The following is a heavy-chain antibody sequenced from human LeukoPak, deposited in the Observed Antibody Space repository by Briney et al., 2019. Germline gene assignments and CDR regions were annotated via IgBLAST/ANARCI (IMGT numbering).Heavy chain of an antibody. V-gene: IGHV1-69*05. D-gene: IGHD3-3*01. CDR1: GGTFSSYA. CDR3: ARLRFLPSTDAFDI. CDR2: IIPIFGTA. J-gene: IGHJ3*02. Sequence: SVKVSCKASGGTFSSYAISWVRQAPGQGLEWMGGIIPIFGTANYAQKFQGRVTITTDESTSTAYMELSSLRPEDTAVYYCARLRFLPSTDAFDIWGQGTMVTVSS.